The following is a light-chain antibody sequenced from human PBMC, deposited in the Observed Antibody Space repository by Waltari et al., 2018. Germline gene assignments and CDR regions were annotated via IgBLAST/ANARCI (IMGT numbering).Light chain of an antibody. CDR3: QQYHTYPRT. Sequence: DIQMTQSPSSLSDSVGDSVTITCRASQAISNYLAWFQQKPGKAPESLIYAASSLQSGVPSRFSGSGSGTDFTLTISSLQPEDFATYYCQQYHTYPRTFGGGTKVEIK. J-gene: IGKJ4*01. CDR1: QAISNY. CDR2: AAS. V-gene: IGKV1-16*01.